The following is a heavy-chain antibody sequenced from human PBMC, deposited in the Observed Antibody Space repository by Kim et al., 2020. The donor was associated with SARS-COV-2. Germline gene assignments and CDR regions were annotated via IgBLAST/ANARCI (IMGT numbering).Heavy chain of an antibody. D-gene: IGHD6-13*01. CDR3: AKAQQLPLVYYYYGMDV. CDR1: GFTFSSYG. CDR2: ISYDGSNK. J-gene: IGHJ6*02. Sequence: GGSLRLSCAASGFTFSSYGMHWVRQAPGKGLEWVAVISYDGSNKYYADSVKGRFTISRDNSKNTLYLQMNSLRAEDTAVYYCAKAQQLPLVYYYYGMDVWGQGPTVTVSS. V-gene: IGHV3-30*18.